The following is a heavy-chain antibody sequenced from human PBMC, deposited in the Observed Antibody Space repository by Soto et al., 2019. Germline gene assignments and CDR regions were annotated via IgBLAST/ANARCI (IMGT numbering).Heavy chain of an antibody. V-gene: IGHV4-30-2*01. CDR1: GGSISSGGYS. CDR2: ISHTGST. Sequence: SETLSLTCAVSGGSISSGGYSWSWIRQPPGKGLEWIGYISHTGSTYYNPSLKSRVTISVDRSKNQFSLRLSSVTAADAAVYYCARGGLLPDYSGQGTLVTVSS. CDR3: ARGGLLPDY. J-gene: IGHJ4*02. D-gene: IGHD6-19*01.